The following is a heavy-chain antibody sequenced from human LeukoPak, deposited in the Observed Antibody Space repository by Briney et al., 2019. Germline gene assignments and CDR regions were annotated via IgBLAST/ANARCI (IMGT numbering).Heavy chain of an antibody. V-gene: IGHV3-23*01. CDR1: GLTFSNYA. CDR2: ITNSGDNT. D-gene: IGHD6-13*01. J-gene: IGHJ4*02. Sequence: GGSLRLSCAASGLTFSNYAMSWVRQAPGKGLEWVSAITNSGDNTYYADSVKGRFTISRDNSKNTLYLQINSLRAEDTAIYYCAKAPMEDSWYIHFDYWGQGTLVTVSS. CDR3: AKAPMEDSWYIHFDY.